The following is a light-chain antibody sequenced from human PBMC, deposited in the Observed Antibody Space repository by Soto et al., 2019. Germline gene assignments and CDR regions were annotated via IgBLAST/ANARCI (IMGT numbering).Light chain of an antibody. Sequence: QSALTQPPSASGSPGQSVTISCTGTSSDVGDYTYVSWYQQHPGKAPKLMISDVSKRPSGVPDRFSGSKSGNTASLTVSGLQAEDEADYYCSSYAGSHNLGVVFGTGTKLTVL. V-gene: IGLV2-8*01. J-gene: IGLJ1*01. CDR2: DVS. CDR1: SSDVGDYTY. CDR3: SSYAGSHNLGVV.